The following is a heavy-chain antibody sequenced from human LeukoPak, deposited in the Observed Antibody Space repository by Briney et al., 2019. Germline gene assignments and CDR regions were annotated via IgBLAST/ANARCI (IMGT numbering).Heavy chain of an antibody. CDR1: GGSFSGYY. CDR2: INDSGST. J-gene: IGHJ6*03. V-gene: IGHV4-34*01. Sequence: SETLSLTCAVYGGSFSGYYWSWIPQPPGKGLEWIGEINDSGSTNYNPSLKSRVTISVDTSKYQFSLKLSSVTAADTAVYYCASNARDILTGYFYHYYYMDVWGKGTTVTVSS. CDR3: ASNARDILTGYFYHYYYMDV. D-gene: IGHD3-9*01.